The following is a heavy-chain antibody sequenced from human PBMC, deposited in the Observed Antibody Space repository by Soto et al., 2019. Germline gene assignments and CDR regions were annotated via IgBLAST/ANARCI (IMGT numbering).Heavy chain of an antibody. CDR2: IYYSGST. Sequence: QVQLQESGPGLVKPSETLSLTCTVSGGSVSSGSYYWSWIRQPPGKGLEWIGYIYYSGSTNYNPSLKIRFTISVDTSKNQFSLKLSSVTAADTAVYYCARDPANYDILTGYRNWFDPWGQGTLVTVSS. CDR1: GGSVSSGSYY. V-gene: IGHV4-61*01. CDR3: ARDPANYDILTGYRNWFDP. J-gene: IGHJ5*02. D-gene: IGHD3-9*01.